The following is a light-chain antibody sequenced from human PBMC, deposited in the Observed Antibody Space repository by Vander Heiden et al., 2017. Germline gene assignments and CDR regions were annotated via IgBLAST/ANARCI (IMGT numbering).Light chain of an antibody. CDR1: QSVSSSY. V-gene: IGKV3-20*01. CDR3: QQYGSSPRT. CDR2: GAS. Sequence: EIVLTQSPGTLSLSPGERATLSCRASQSVSSSYLAWYQQKPGQAPRLLIYGASSRATGIPDRFSGSGSGTGFTLTISRLEPEDFAVYYCQQYGSSPRTFGHGTKVEIK. J-gene: IGKJ1*01.